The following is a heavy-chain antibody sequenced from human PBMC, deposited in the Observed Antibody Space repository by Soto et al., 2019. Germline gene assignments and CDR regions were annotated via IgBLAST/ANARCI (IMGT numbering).Heavy chain of an antibody. CDR1: GGTFSSYA. V-gene: IGHV1-69*13. Sequence: ASVKVSCKASGGTFSSYAISWVRQAPGQGLEWMGGIIPIFGTANYAQKFQGRVTITADESTSTAYMELSSLRSEDTAVYYCAREGEIAAATVASDSWGQGPMVTLAS. CDR2: IIPIFGTA. CDR3: AREGEIAAATVASDS. D-gene: IGHD6-13*01. J-gene: IGHJ3*01.